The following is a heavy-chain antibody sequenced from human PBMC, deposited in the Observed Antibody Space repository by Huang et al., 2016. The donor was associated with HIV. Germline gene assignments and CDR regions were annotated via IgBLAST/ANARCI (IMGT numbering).Heavy chain of an antibody. CDR1: GYTFTNYP. J-gene: IGHJ6*03. CDR2: IKNKTGKP. V-gene: IGHV7-4-1*02. D-gene: IGHD3-16*02. CDR3: ARVAMITFGGAIAEEPMDV. Sequence: QVQLVQSGSQLKKPGASVKVSCKASGYTFTNYPMTWVRQAPGQGLGWMGWIKNKTGKPTYAQDFTGRFVFSLDTSVRTAYLEIRSLKAEDTAVYYCARVAMITFGGAIAEEPMDVWGKGTTVTVSS.